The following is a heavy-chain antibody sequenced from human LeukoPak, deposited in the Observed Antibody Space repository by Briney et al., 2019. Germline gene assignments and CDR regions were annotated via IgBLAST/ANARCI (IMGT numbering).Heavy chain of an antibody. CDR3: ARDDRRSEQYQLLYESETYYYGMDV. CDR1: GGSISSSSYY. CDR2: IHHTGST. V-gene: IGHV4-39*07. J-gene: IGHJ6*02. Sequence: PSETLSLTCTVSGGSISSSSYYWGWIRQPPGNGLEWIGIIHHTGSTYYNPSLKSRVTISVDTSKNQFSLKLSSVTAADTAVYYCARDDRRSEQYQLLYESETYYYGMDVWGQGTTVTVSS. D-gene: IGHD2-2*02.